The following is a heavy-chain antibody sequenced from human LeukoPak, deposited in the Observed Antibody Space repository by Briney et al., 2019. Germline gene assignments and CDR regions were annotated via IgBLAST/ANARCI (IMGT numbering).Heavy chain of an antibody. Sequence: GGSLRLSCAASGFTFGDYYMSWIRQAPGKGLEWVSHISSSGSTIYNADSVKGRFTISRDNAKNSLYLQMNSLRAEDTAVYYCARPGDYYDSSGYYRSEYWGQGTLVTVSS. CDR1: GFTFGDYY. CDR2: ISSSGSTI. D-gene: IGHD3-22*01. V-gene: IGHV3-11*01. CDR3: ARPGDYYDSSGYYRSEY. J-gene: IGHJ4*02.